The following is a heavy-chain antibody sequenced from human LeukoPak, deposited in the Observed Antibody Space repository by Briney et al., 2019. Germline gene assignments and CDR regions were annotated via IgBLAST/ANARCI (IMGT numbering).Heavy chain of an antibody. Sequence: ASVKVSCKASGYTFTGYYMHWVRQAPGQGLEWMGWINPNSGGTNYAQKFQGRVTMTRDTSISTAYMELSRLRSDDTAAYYCATQGAQWLAIHYFDYWGQGTLVTVSS. V-gene: IGHV1-2*02. CDR2: INPNSGGT. CDR3: ATQGAQWLAIHYFDY. J-gene: IGHJ4*02. CDR1: GYTFTGYY. D-gene: IGHD6-19*01.